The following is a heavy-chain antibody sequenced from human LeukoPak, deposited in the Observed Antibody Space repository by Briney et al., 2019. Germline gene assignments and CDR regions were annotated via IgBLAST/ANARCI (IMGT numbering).Heavy chain of an antibody. CDR1: GFTFSSSW. D-gene: IGHD3-10*01. Sequence: PGGSLRLSCVASGFTFSSSWMSWVRQGPGKGPEWVANMNQDGSRKYYVDSVKGRFTISRDNAKNPLFLQMNGLRDEDTAVYYCTRDSQGSGTYSTDHWGQGTPVTVSS. J-gene: IGHJ4*02. CDR2: MNQDGSRK. CDR3: TRDSQGSGTYSTDH. V-gene: IGHV3-7*01.